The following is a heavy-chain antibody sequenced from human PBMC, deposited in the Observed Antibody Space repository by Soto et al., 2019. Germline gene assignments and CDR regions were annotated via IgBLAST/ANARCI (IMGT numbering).Heavy chain of an antibody. CDR2: INYSGST. V-gene: IGHV4-31*03. J-gene: IGHJ4*02. D-gene: IGHD3-10*01. CDR1: GGSINSGSYY. CDR3: ARDRLMGQYFGS. Sequence: QVQLQESGPGLVKPSQTLSLTCTVTGGSINSGSYYWSWIRQHPGKGLEWIGNINYSGSTYYNPSLKSRVLMSVDASQNQFFLKRTSVTAADTAIYYCARDRLMGQYFGSWGQGTLVTVSS.